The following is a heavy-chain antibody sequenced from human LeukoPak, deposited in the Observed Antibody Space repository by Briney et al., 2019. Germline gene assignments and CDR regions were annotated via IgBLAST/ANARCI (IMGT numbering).Heavy chain of an antibody. V-gene: IGHV1-3*01. CDR3: ARVSDDSGWNFDY. Sequence: GASVKVSCKASGYTFTSFAVHWVRQAPGQRLEWMGWINAGTGNRKYSQKFQDRVTITRETSATTAYMELSSLTSEDTAAYYCARVSDDSGWNFDYWGQGTLVTVSS. J-gene: IGHJ4*02. CDR2: INAGTGNR. CDR1: GYTFTSFA. D-gene: IGHD6-19*01.